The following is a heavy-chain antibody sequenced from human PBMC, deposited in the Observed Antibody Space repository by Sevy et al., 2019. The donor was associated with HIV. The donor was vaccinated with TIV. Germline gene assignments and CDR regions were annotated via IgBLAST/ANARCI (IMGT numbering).Heavy chain of an antibody. J-gene: IGHJ2*01. Sequence: GSLRLSCAASGFTFSSYDMHWVRQATGKGLEWVSAIGTAGDPYYPGSVKGRFTISRENAKNSLYLQMNSLRAGDTAVYYCAVIAAAGHGGYFDLWGRGTLVTVSS. CDR1: GFTFSSYD. CDR3: AVIAAAGHGGYFDL. D-gene: IGHD6-13*01. V-gene: IGHV3-13*05. CDR2: IGTAGDP.